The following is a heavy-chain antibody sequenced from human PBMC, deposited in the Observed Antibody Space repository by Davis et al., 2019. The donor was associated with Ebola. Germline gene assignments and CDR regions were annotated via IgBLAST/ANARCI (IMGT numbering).Heavy chain of an antibody. CDR2: IDPDGTGT. CDR3: VRDSGYYSHDY. J-gene: IGHJ4*01. CDR1: GFTFSTFH. V-gene: IGHV3-74*01. D-gene: IGHD5-12*01. Sequence: GESLKISCAASGFTFSTFHIHWVRQTPGKGLVWVARIDPDGTGTNYAASVKGRFTISRDNAKNTLSLQMNSLRVEDTAVYYCVRDSGYYSHDYWGHGTLVTVSS.